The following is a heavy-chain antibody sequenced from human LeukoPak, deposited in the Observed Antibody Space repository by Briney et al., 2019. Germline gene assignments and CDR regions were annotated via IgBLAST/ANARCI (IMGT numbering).Heavy chain of an antibody. V-gene: IGHV3-30*04. J-gene: IGHJ4*02. CDR1: GFTFSSYA. Sequence: GGSLRLSCAASGFTFSSYAMHWVRQAPGKGLEWVAVISYDGSNKYYADSVKGRFTISRDNSKNTLYLQMNSLRDEDTAVYYCASEHVAVPGENWGQGTLVTVSS. CDR2: ISYDGSNK. CDR3: ASEHVAVPGEN. D-gene: IGHD6-19*01.